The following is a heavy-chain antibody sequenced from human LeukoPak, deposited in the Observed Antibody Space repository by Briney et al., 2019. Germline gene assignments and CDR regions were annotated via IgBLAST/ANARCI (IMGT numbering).Heavy chain of an antibody. Sequence: GASVKVSCKASGYTFTKYGINWVRQAPGQGLEWMGWISPYNDNTKYAQILQGRVTMTTDTSTSTAYMELSSLRSEDTAVYYCARGLPIAAAGYPLDYWGQGTLVTVSS. CDR3: ARGLPIAAAGYPLDY. CDR1: GYTFTKYG. V-gene: IGHV1-18*01. J-gene: IGHJ4*02. D-gene: IGHD6-13*01. CDR2: ISPYNDNT.